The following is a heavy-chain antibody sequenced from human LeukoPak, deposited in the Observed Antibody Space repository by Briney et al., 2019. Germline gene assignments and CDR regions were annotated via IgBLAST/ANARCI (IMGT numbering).Heavy chain of an antibody. Sequence: SQALSLTCTVSGGSISSGGYYWSWIRQPPGKGLEWIGYIYHSGSTYYNPSLKSRVTISVDRSKNQFSLKLSSVTAADTAVYYCARAWYYYGSGSSGDYYYYMDVWGKGTTVTVSS. V-gene: IGHV4-30-2*01. CDR2: IYHSGST. CDR1: GGSISSGGYY. D-gene: IGHD3-10*01. J-gene: IGHJ6*03. CDR3: ARAWYYYGSGSSGDYYYYMDV.